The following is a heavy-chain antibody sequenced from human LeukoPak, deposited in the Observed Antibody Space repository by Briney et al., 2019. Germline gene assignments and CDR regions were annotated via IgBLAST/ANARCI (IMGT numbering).Heavy chain of an antibody. J-gene: IGHJ4*02. D-gene: IGHD3-16*01. CDR2: IYTTGKT. Sequence: SETLSLTCTVSSGSINSYYWGWVRQPAGRGLEWIGRIYTTGKTDYNPSLKSRLIMSVDTSKRQFSLNLTSVTAADTAIYYCARHGYTASHYFLDYWSQGTLVAVSS. CDR1: SGSINSYY. CDR3: ARHGYTASHYFLDY. V-gene: IGHV4-4*07.